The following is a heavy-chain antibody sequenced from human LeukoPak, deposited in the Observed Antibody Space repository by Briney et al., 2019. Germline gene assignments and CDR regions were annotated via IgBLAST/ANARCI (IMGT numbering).Heavy chain of an antibody. CDR2: MNPNSGNT. CDR1: GYTFTSFD. Sequence: ASVKVSCKASGYTFTSFDINWVRQATGQGLEWMGWMNPNSGNTGYAQKFQGRVTMTRNTSISTAYMELSSLGSEDTAVYYCARGPAKNTDGYWFDPWGQGTLVTVSS. J-gene: IGHJ5*02. V-gene: IGHV1-8*01. D-gene: IGHD2-2*01. CDR3: ARGPAKNTDGYWFDP.